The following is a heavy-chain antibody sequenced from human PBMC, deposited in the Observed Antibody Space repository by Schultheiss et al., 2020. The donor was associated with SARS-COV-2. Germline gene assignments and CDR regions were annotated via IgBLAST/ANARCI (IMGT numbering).Heavy chain of an antibody. J-gene: IGHJ6*02. V-gene: IGHV3-30*03. D-gene: IGHD3-9*01. CDR3: ARVSYDSLYHYYYYGMDV. Sequence: GGSLRLSCAASGFTFSSYGMHWVRQAPGKGLEWVAVISYDGSNKYYADSVKGRFTISRDNAKNSLYLQMNSLRAEDTALYYCARVSYDSLYHYYYYGMDVWGQGTTGTVSS. CDR2: ISYDGSNK. CDR1: GFTFSSYG.